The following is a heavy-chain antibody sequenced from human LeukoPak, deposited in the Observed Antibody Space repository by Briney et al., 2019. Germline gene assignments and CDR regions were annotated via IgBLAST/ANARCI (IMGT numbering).Heavy chain of an antibody. Sequence: GGSLRLSCAASGFTFSSHAIHWVRQAPGKGLEWVAVIWFDGSNKYYVDSVKGRFTISRDNSKNTLYLQMNTLRAEDRAVYYCAKENPVGGTNYFDYWGQGTLVTVAS. CDR3: AKENPVGGTNYFDY. J-gene: IGHJ4*02. D-gene: IGHD1-26*01. V-gene: IGHV3-33*06. CDR1: GFTFSSHA. CDR2: IWFDGSNK.